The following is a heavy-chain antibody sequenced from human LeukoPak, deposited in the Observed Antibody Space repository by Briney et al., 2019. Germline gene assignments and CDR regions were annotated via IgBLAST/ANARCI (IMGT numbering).Heavy chain of an antibody. CDR1: GLAFSGSS. CDR2: IGGNYAT. Sequence: GGSLRLSCAASGLAFSGSSVHWIRQASGKGLEWVGRIGGNYATAYAASVRGRFTISRDDSKDTAYLQMNSLKTEDTAIYYCTRSIYYSNDHWGQGFLVTVSS. J-gene: IGHJ5*02. D-gene: IGHD4-11*01. CDR3: TRSIYYSNDH. V-gene: IGHV3-73*01.